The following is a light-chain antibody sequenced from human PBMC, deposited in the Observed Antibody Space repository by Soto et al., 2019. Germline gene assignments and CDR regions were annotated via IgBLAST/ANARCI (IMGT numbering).Light chain of an antibody. V-gene: IGKV1-39*01. CDR2: STS. J-gene: IGKJ5*01. CDR1: QNIRNS. CDR3: QQSYSTPSIT. Sequence: DIQMTQAPSSLSASVGDRVNITCRASQNIRNSLNWYQQKPGKAPKLLISSTSSLQSGVPSRFSGSGSETDFTLTISSLQPEDCASYYCQQSYSTPSITVGQGTRLEI.